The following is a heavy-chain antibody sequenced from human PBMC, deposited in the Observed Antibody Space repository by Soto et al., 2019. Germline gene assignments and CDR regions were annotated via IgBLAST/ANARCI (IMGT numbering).Heavy chain of an antibody. Sequence: QVPLVQSGAEVKKPGASVKVSCKASGYTFTSYGISWVRQAPGQGLEWMGWISAYNGNTNYAQKLQGRVTMTTDTSTSTAYMELRRLRSDDTAVYYCARGHLGYYSGGSCARNWFDPWGQGTLVTVSS. D-gene: IGHD2-15*01. J-gene: IGHJ5*02. V-gene: IGHV1-18*01. CDR1: GYTFTSYG. CDR2: ISAYNGNT. CDR3: ARGHLGYYSGGSCARNWFDP.